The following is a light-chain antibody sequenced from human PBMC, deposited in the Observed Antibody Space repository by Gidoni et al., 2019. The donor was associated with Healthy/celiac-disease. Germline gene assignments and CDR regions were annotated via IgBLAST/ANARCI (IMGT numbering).Light chain of an antibody. Sequence: QSALTQPASVSGSPGKSSTISCTGTSSDVGAYKAVYWYQQHPGKAPKLMLYDVKHRPSGVSNRFSGSQSGNTASLTISWLHAEDEADYSCNSYTSSGTLVFGGGTKVTVL. V-gene: IGLV2-14*03. J-gene: IGLJ3*02. CDR3: NSYTSSGTLV. CDR1: SSDVGAYKA. CDR2: DVK.